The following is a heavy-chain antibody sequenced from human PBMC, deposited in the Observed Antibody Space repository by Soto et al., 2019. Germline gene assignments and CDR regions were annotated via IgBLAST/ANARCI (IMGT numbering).Heavy chain of an antibody. V-gene: IGHV3-15*07. CDR1: GFTFSNAW. J-gene: IGHJ4*02. Sequence: GGSLRLSCAASGFTFSNAWMNWVRQAPGKGLEWVGRIKSKTDGGTTDYAAPVKGRFTISRDDSKNTLYLQMNSLKTEDTAVYYCTSEIAAAGTLIVSYWGKGTLVTVSS. CDR2: IKSKTDGGTT. D-gene: IGHD6-13*01. CDR3: TSEIAAAGTLIVSY.